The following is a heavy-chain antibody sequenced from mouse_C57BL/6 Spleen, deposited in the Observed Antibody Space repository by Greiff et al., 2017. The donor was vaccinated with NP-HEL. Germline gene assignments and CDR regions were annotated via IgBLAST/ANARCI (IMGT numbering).Heavy chain of an antibody. CDR2: INPSNGGT. D-gene: IGHD2-1*01. CDR1: GYTFTSYW. J-gene: IGHJ1*03. V-gene: IGHV1-53*01. Sequence: QVQLQQPGTELVKPGASVKLSCKASGYTFTSYWMHWVKQRPGQGLEWIGNINPSNGGTNYNEKFKSKATLTVDKSSSTAYMQLSSLTSEDSAVYYCARNNGNYPYWYFDVWGTGTTVTVSS. CDR3: ARNNGNYPYWYFDV.